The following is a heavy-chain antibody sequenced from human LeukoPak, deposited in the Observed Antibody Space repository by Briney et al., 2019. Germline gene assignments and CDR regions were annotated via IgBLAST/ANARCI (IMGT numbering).Heavy chain of an antibody. Sequence: SETLSLTCAVYGGSFSGYYWSWIRQPPGKGLEWTGEINHSGSTNYNPSLKSRVTISVDTSKNQFSLKLSSVTAADTAVYYCARARIAAAAPHFDYWGQGTLVTVSS. CDR1: GGSFSGYY. CDR3: ARARIAAAAPHFDY. D-gene: IGHD6-13*01. CDR2: INHSGST. J-gene: IGHJ4*02. V-gene: IGHV4-34*01.